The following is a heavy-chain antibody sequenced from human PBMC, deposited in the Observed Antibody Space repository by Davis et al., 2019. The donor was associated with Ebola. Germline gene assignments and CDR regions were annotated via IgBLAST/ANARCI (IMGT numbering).Heavy chain of an antibody. Sequence: PSETLSLTCAVYGGSFSGYYWSWIRQPPGKGLEWIGEINHSGSTNYNPSLKSRVTISVDTSKNQFSLKLSSVTAADTAVYYCASHTTLVLSDYMDVWGQGTTVTVSS. V-gene: IGHV4-34*01. D-gene: IGHD5-18*01. CDR1: GGSFSGYY. CDR3: ASHTTLVLSDYMDV. CDR2: INHSGST. J-gene: IGHJ6*03.